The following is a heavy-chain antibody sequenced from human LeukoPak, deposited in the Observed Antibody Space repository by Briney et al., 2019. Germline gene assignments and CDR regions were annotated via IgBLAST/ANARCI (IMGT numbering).Heavy chain of an antibody. D-gene: IGHD5-12*01. CDR2: INPSGGST. J-gene: IGHJ4*02. V-gene: IGHV1-46*01. CDR3: ARDSCYDLADY. Sequence: ASVKVSCNASGYIFPIYYMHWARQAPGQGLEWMGIINPSGGSTSYAQKFQGRVTMTRDTSTSTVYMELSSRISEDTAGYYCARDSCYDLADYLVQGTLVTVSS. CDR1: GYIFPIYY.